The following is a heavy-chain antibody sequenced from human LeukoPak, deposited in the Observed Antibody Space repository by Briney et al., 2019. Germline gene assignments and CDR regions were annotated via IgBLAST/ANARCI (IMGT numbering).Heavy chain of an antibody. D-gene: IGHD3-22*01. J-gene: IGHJ4*02. CDR3: VRDRGYSTFDY. V-gene: IGHV3-7*03. CDR2: INLDGSEI. Sequence: PGGSLRLSCEASGFVFGHSWMSWVHQAPGKGLEWVANINLDGSEINYLDSLTGRLTISRDNAKDSLYLQMNGLRAEDTAVYFCVRDRGYSTFDYRGQGTLVTVSS. CDR1: GFVFGHSW.